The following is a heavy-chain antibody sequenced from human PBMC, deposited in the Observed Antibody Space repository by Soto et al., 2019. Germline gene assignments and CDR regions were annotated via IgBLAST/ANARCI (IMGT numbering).Heavy chain of an antibody. CDR3: SRSLDS. CDR1: GFTFSTYW. Sequence: GXLRLSCPASGFTFSTYWMDWVRQTPGKGLEWVANINQDGSEKNYVDSVKGRFTIYRENAKNSLYLQMSSLTAEDSALYYCSRSLDSWGQGTLVTVSS. CDR2: INQDGSEK. V-gene: IGHV3-7*01. J-gene: IGHJ4*02.